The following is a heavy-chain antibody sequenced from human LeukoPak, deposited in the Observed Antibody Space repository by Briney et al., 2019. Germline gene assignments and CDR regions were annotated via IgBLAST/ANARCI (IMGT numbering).Heavy chain of an antibody. J-gene: IGHJ5*02. CDR1: GFTFSSYT. Sequence: PGGSLRLSCAASGFTFSSYTMNWVRQAPGKGLEWVSIISAGSSHIYYADSVKGRFTISRDDAKNSLYLQMNSLRVEDTAVYYCARDGYQVPTIFGTFDPWGQGTLVTVSS. CDR3: ARDGYQVPTIFGTFDP. V-gene: IGHV3-21*01. CDR2: ISAGSSHI. D-gene: IGHD3-3*01.